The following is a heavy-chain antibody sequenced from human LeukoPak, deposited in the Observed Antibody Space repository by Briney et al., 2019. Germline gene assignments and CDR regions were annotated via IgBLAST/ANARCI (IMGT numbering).Heavy chain of an antibody. V-gene: IGHV4-61*02. Sequence: SETLSLTCTVSGGSISSGSYYWSRIRQPAGKGLEWIGRIYTSGSTNYNPSLKSRVTISVDTSKNQFSLKLSSVTAADTAVYYCARVVGSGWKFDYWGQGTLVTVSS. CDR2: IYTSGST. CDR1: GGSISSGSYY. J-gene: IGHJ4*02. D-gene: IGHD6-19*01. CDR3: ARVVGSGWKFDY.